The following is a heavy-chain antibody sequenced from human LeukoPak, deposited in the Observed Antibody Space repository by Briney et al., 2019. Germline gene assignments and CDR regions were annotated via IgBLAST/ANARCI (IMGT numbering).Heavy chain of an antibody. V-gene: IGHV4-39*01. D-gene: IGHD4-17*01. CDR1: GGSISSSSYY. J-gene: IGHJ4*02. CDR2: IYYSGST. Sequence: PSETLSLTCTVSGGSISSSSYYWGWIRQPPGKGLEWIGGIYYSGSTYYNPSLKSRVTISVDTSKNQFSLKLSSVTAADTAVYYCARPSGDHYFDYWGQGTLVTVSS. CDR3: ARPSGDHYFDY.